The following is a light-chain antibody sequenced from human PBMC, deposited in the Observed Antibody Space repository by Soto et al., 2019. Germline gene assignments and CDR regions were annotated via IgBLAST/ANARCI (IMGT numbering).Light chain of an antibody. V-gene: IGLV2-14*01. CDR2: EVT. J-gene: IGLJ1*01. CDR3: SSYAGSSNV. CDR1: RSDVGGYNF. Sequence: QSVLTQPASVSGSPGQSITISCTGTRSDVGGYNFVSWFQQHPGKAPKLIVYEVTNRPSGISNRFSGSKSGSTASLTISGLQAEDEADYYCSSYAGSSNVFGTGTKVTVL.